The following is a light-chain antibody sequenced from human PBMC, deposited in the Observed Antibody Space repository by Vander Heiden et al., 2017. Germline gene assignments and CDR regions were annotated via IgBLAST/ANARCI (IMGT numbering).Light chain of an antibody. J-gene: IGKJ2*02. CDR1: QSISSY. CDR2: AAS. Sequence: DIQMTQSPSSLSASVGDRVTITCRASQSISSYINWYQQKPGKAPKLLIYAASSLQSGVPSRFSGSGSGTDFTLTISMLQPEDFATYYCQQSDSTPCTFGQGTKMEIK. CDR3: QQSDSTPCT. V-gene: IGKV1-39*01.